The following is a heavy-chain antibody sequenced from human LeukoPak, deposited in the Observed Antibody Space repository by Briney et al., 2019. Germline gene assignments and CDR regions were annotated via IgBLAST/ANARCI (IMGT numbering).Heavy chain of an antibody. CDR2: IDPSDSYT. Sequence: GEPLKISGQGSGSSFTSYWFSWARQLPGKGLEWMGRIDPSDSYTKYSPSFQGHVTISVDKSISTAYLQWSSLKASDTAMYYCAIQTTDSEFDYWGQGTLVTVSS. CDR1: GSSFTSYW. CDR3: AIQTTDSEFDY. J-gene: IGHJ4*02. V-gene: IGHV5-10-1*01. D-gene: IGHD1-1*01.